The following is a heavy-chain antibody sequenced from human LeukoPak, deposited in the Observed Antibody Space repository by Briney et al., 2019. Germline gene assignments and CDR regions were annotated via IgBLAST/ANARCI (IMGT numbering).Heavy chain of an antibody. CDR3: ARDGVAAASGWEGDFDY. D-gene: IGHD6-13*01. V-gene: IGHV1-2*02. CDR2: INPNSGGT. Sequence: EASVKVSCKASGYTFTGYYMHWVRQAPGQGLEWMGWINPNSGGTNYAQKFQGRVTMTRDTSISTAYMELSRLRSDDTAVYYCARDGVAAASGWEGDFDYWGQGTLVTVSS. CDR1: GYTFTGYY. J-gene: IGHJ4*02.